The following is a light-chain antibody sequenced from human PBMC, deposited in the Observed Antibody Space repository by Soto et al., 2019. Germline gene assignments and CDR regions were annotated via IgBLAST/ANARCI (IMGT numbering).Light chain of an antibody. CDR3: QQINGSPWT. CDR1: PAIASF. Sequence: IQLTQSPSSLSASVGDRVTITCRASPAIASFLAWYQQKPGTAPKLLIYGASTLQSGVPSRFSGSRSGTGYTLTIASLQPEDFATYYCQQINGSPWTFGQGTKVDNK. J-gene: IGKJ1*01. V-gene: IGKV1-9*01. CDR2: GAS.